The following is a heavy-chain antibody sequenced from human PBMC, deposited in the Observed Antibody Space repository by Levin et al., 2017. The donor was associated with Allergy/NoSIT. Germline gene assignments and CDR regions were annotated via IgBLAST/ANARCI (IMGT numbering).Heavy chain of an antibody. D-gene: IGHD1-26*01. V-gene: IGHV3-48*02. J-gene: IGHJ4*02. Sequence: GESLKISCAASGFTFSSYSMNWVRQAPGKGLEWVSYISSSSTTIYYADSVKGRFSIPRDNAENSLYLQMNSLRDDDTALYYCVRGIVGSISASGGQGTLVTVSS. CDR1: GFTFSSYS. CDR2: ISSSSTTI. CDR3: VRGIVGSISAS.